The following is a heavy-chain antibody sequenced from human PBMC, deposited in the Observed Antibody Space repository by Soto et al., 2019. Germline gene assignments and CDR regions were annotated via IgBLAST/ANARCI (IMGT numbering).Heavy chain of an antibody. D-gene: IGHD4-17*01. CDR3: ARVKVTVTTKAYYHYGMDV. CDR2: ITAYNGNT. CDR1: AYTFTSYG. V-gene: IGHV1-18*01. J-gene: IGHJ6*02. Sequence: ASVKVSCKASAYTFTSYGFSWVRQAPGQGLEWMGWITAYNGNTKYSQKFQGRVTITRDTSASTAYMELSSLRSEDTAVYYCARVKVTVTTKAYYHYGMDVWGQGTTVTSP.